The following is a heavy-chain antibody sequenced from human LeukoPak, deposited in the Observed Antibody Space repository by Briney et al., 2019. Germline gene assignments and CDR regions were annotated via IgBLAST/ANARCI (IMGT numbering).Heavy chain of an antibody. CDR1: GYTFTSYG. D-gene: IGHD3-22*01. Sequence: ASVTVSCKASGYTFTSYGISWVRQAPGQGLEWMGWISAYNGNTNYAQKLQGRVTMTTDTSTSTAYMELSSLRSEDTAVYYCATTRPHYYDSSGYSLPFDYWGQGTLVTVSS. CDR3: ATTRPHYYDSSGYSLPFDY. CDR2: ISAYNGNT. V-gene: IGHV1-18*01. J-gene: IGHJ4*02.